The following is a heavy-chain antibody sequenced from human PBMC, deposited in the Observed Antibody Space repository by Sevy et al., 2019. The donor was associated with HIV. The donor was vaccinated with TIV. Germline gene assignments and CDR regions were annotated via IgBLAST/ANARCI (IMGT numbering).Heavy chain of an antibody. Sequence: SETLSLTCTVSGGSISSYYWSWIRQPPGKGLEWIGYIYYSGSTNYNPSLKSRVTISVDTSKNQFSLKLSSVTAADTAMYYCARDYGDYDENWFDPWGQGTLVTVSS. V-gene: IGHV4-59*13. J-gene: IGHJ5*02. CDR2: IYYSGST. D-gene: IGHD4-17*01. CDR3: ARDYGDYDENWFDP. CDR1: GGSISSYY.